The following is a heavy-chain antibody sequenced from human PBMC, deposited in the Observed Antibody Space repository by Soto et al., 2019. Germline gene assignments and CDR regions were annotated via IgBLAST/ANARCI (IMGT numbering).Heavy chain of an antibody. J-gene: IGHJ5*02. CDR2: ISHSGIT. CDR1: GDSVSSDSYY. D-gene: IGHD3-3*01. CDR3: AREGGVLRLSNWLDP. Sequence: QLQLQESGPGLVKPSETLSLTCTVSGDSVSSDSYYWSWIRQPPGKALEWIGYISHSGITSYNPSLQSRVTISINTSKNQFSRHLTSVTAADTAMYYCAREGGVLRLSNWLDPWGQGTLFTVSS. V-gene: IGHV4-61*01.